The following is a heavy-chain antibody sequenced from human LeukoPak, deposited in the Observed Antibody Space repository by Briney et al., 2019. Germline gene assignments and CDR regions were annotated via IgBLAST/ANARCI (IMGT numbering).Heavy chain of an antibody. J-gene: IGHJ4*02. D-gene: IGHD3-22*01. Sequence: PSGTLSLTSAVSGGSISSISWWSWARQPPGKGLEWIGEIYHSGSTNYNPSLKSRVTISVDKSKNQFSLKLSSVTAADTAVYYCARDYYDSSGYRGYYFDYWGQGTLVTVSS. CDR1: GGSISSISW. CDR2: IYHSGST. CDR3: ARDYYDSSGYRGYYFDY. V-gene: IGHV4-4*02.